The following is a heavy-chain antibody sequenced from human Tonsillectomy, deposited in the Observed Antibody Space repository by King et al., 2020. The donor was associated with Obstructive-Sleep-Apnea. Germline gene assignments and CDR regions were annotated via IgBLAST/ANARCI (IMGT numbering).Heavy chain of an antibody. V-gene: IGHV4-39*07. CDR3: ARADRVTAMGLFDS. Sequence: QLQESGPELVKPSETLSLTCTVSGGSISSNNYWGWIRQPPGKGLEWIGNIYYSGSTYYNPSLKSRVTISVETSKNQFSLKLNSVTAADTAMFYCARADRVTAMGLFDSWGQGTLVTVSS. CDR1: GGSISSNNY. D-gene: IGHD5-18*01. J-gene: IGHJ4*02. CDR2: IYYSGST.